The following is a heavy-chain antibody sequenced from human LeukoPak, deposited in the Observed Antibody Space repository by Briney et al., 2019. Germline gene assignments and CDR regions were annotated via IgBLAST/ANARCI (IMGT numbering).Heavy chain of an antibody. CDR3: ARAQWLDSFDY. D-gene: IGHD6-19*01. Sequence: PGGSLRLSCAASGFTFSSYWMHWVRQAPGKGLVWVSRINSDGSSTIYADSVKGRFTISRDNAKNTLYLQMNSLRDEDTAVYYCARAQWLDSFDYWGQGTLVTVSS. J-gene: IGHJ4*02. CDR1: GFTFSSYW. V-gene: IGHV3-74*01. CDR2: INSDGSST.